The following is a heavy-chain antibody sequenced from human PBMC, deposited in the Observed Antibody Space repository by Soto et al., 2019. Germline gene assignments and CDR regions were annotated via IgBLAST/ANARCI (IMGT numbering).Heavy chain of an antibody. D-gene: IGHD6-13*01. V-gene: IGHV4-39*01. J-gene: IGHJ4*02. CDR3: ARWSRSSWYGDVFDY. Sequence: PSETLSLTCTVSGFTISSSSYYWGWIRQPPGKGLEWIGSIYYSGSTYYNPSLKSRVTISVDTSKNQFSLKLSSVTAADTAVYYCARWSRSSWYGDVFDYWGQGTLVTVSS. CDR1: GFTISSSSYY. CDR2: IYYSGST.